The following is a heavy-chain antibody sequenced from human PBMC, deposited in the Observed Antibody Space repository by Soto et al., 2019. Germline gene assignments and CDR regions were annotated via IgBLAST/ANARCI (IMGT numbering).Heavy chain of an antibody. CDR1: GGSISSYY. Sequence: SETLSLTCTVSGGSISSYYWSWIRQPPGKGLEWIGYIYYSGSTNYNPSLKSRVTISVDTSKNQFSLKLSSVTAADTAVYYCARLSRGAVFYYYCMDVWGKGTTVTVSS. J-gene: IGHJ6*03. V-gene: IGHV4-59*01. CDR3: ARLSRGAVFYYYCMDV. CDR2: IYYSGST. D-gene: IGHD4-17*01.